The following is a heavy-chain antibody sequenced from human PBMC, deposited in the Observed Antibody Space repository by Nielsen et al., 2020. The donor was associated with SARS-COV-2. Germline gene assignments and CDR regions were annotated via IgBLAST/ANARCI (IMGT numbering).Heavy chain of an antibody. J-gene: IGHJ4*02. D-gene: IGHD5-18*01. CDR3: ARWPRGYSYGLSYDYGDYSPYFDY. CDR2: IIPIFGTA. V-gene: IGHV1-69*01. Sequence: WVRQAPGQGLEWMGGIIPIFGTANYAQKFQGRVTITADESTSTAYMELSSLRSEDTAVYYCARWPRGYSYGLSYDYGDYSPYFDYWGQGTLVTVSS.